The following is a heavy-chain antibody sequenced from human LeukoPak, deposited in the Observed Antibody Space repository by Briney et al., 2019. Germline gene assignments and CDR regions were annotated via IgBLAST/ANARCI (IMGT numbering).Heavy chain of an antibody. Sequence: QPGGSLRLSCAASGFTFSTYGMNWVRQAAGKGLEWVSTISTNSANTYYTDSVKGRFTISRDNSKDTLFMQMNSLRAEDTAVYYCAKGQSTIATRSFDSWGQGTLVTVSS. CDR2: ISTNSANT. CDR3: AKGQSTIATRSFDS. D-gene: IGHD6-6*01. J-gene: IGHJ4*02. V-gene: IGHV3-23*01. CDR1: GFTFSTYG.